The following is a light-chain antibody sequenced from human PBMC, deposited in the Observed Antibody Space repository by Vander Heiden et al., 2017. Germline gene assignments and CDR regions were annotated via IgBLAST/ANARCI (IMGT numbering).Light chain of an antibody. CDR3: AAWDDSLGGVV. Sequence: QSVLPQPPSASGTPGQRVTISCSGSSSNIGSNYVYWYQQLPGTAPKLLIYRNNQRPSGVPDRFSGSKSGTSASLAISGLRSEDGADYYCAAWDDSLGGVVFGG. J-gene: IGLJ2*01. CDR2: RNN. CDR1: SSNIGSNY. V-gene: IGLV1-47*01.